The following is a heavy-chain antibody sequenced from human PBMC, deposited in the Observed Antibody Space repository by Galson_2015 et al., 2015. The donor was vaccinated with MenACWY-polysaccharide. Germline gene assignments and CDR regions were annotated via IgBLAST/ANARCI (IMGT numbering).Heavy chain of an antibody. V-gene: IGHV3-30-3*01. CDR2: ISSGGSNK. J-gene: IGHJ6*02. D-gene: IGHD2-21*01. CDR1: GVTFSCSA. Sequence: SGVTFSCSAMILVRQAPGKGLARGAGISSGGSNKYYADSLKGRFTISRDNSKNMLYLQMNSLSAEDTDVYYCARAYCVGTTCYGMDVWGQGTTVTVSS. CDR3: ARAYCVGTTCYGMDV.